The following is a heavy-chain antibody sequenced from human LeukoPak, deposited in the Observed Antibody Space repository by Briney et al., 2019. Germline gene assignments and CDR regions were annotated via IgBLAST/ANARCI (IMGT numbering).Heavy chain of an antibody. D-gene: IGHD5-18*01. CDR3: AKGSPGTAMVAYYFDY. Sequence: PGGSLRLSCAASGFTFSSYAMSWVRQAPGKGLEWVSAISGSGGSTYYADSVKGRFTISRDNSKNTLYLQMNSLRAEDTAVYYCAKGSPGTAMVAYYFDYWGQGTLVTVSS. CDR1: GFTFSSYA. J-gene: IGHJ4*02. CDR2: ISGSGGST. V-gene: IGHV3-23*01.